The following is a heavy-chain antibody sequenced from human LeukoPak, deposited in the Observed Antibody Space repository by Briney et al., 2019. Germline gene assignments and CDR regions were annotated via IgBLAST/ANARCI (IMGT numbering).Heavy chain of an antibody. CDR2: VTGSSSHM. V-gene: IGHV3-48*01. D-gene: IGHD3-10*01. CDR1: GFTFSDYS. Sequence: PGGSLRLSCAASGFTFSDYSLHWVRQAPGRGLGWLSYVTGSSSHMYYVDSVKGRFTISRDNAKNSVYLQMNSLRVDDTAVYYCARGTGSGSYLIDYWGQGTLVTVSS. CDR3: ARGTGSGSYLIDY. J-gene: IGHJ4*02.